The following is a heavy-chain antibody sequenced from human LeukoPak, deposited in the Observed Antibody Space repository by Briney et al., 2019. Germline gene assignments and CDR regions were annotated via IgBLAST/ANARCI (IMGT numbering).Heavy chain of an antibody. J-gene: IGHJ4*02. Sequence: ESLKISCRGSGYSFNTYWIGWVRQMPGKGLEWMGIIYPGDSDTRYTPSFQGQVTLSADKSINTPYLQWSSLKASDTAMYYCARRQGCSSTSCPPDYWGQGTLVTVSP. CDR1: GYSFNTYW. V-gene: IGHV5-51*01. CDR3: ARRQGCSSTSCPPDY. CDR2: IYPGDSDT. D-gene: IGHD2-2*01.